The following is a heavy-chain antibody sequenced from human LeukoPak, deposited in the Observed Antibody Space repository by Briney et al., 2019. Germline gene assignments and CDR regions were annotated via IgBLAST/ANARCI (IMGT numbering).Heavy chain of an antibody. D-gene: IGHD6-19*01. J-gene: IGHJ5*02. Sequence: SVKVSCKTSGGTFSTDAIRWVRQASGQGLVWMGSVIPYLGIIDYTQKFQGRITISADKSTSTAYMEMNSLTSEDTAVYYCARDTAVAPSSNWFDPWGQGTLVTVSS. CDR3: ARDTAVAPSSNWFDP. CDR1: GGTFSTDA. V-gene: IGHV1-69*04. CDR2: VIPYLGII.